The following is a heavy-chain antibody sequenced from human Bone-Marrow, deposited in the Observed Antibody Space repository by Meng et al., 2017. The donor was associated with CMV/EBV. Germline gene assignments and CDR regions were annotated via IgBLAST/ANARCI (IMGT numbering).Heavy chain of an antibody. CDR1: GFTFSSYW. D-gene: IGHD1-20*01. J-gene: IGHJ3*02. CDR3: ARVEVTGTTSQTDDAFDI. CDR2: INSDGSST. V-gene: IGHV3-74*01. Sequence: GESLKISCAASGFTFSSYWMHWVRQAPGKGLVWVSRINSDGSSTSYTDSVKGRFTISRDNAKNSLYLQMNSLRAEDTAVYYCARVEVTGTTSQTDDAFDIWGQGTMVTVSS.